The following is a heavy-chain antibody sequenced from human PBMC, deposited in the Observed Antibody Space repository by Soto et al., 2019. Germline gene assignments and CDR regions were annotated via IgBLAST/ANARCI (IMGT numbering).Heavy chain of an antibody. CDR2: FIPIFVSA. V-gene: IGHV1-69*01. Sequence: QLHLVQSGAEVKKAGSSVKVSCKASGGTVSSYAITWVRQAPGKGLEWMGVFIPIFVSAHYAPKFQGRITITADESTSKAYMELSGLTSEATAIYYCARDVSSDTTGFRGYDLWGQGTQVTVSS. CDR3: ARDVSSDTTGFRGYDL. D-gene: IGHD3-10*01. J-gene: IGHJ4*02. CDR1: GGTVSSYA.